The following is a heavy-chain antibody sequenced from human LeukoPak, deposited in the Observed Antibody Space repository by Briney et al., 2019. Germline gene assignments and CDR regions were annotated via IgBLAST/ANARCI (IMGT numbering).Heavy chain of an antibody. CDR3: ARVLAAAGTSDY. Sequence: PGGPLRLSCAASGFTFSSYAMSWVRQAPGKGLEWVAVISYDGSNKYYADSVKGRFTISRDNSKNTLYLQMNSLRAEDTAVYYCARVLAAAGTSDYWGQGTLVTVSS. V-gene: IGHV3-30-3*01. CDR1: GFTFSSYA. J-gene: IGHJ4*02. CDR2: ISYDGSNK. D-gene: IGHD6-13*01.